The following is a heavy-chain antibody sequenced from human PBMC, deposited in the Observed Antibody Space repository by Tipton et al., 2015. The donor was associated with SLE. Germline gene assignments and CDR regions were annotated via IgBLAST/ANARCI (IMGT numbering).Heavy chain of an antibody. CDR1: GFTFSSYS. CDR3: ARGSGAVAEDY. V-gene: IGHV3-48*01. Sequence: SLRLSCAASGFTFSSYSMNWVRQAPGKGLEWVSYISSSSSTIYYADSVKGRFTISRDNAKNSLYLQMNSLRAEDTAVYYCARGSGAVAEDYWGQGTLVTVSS. D-gene: IGHD6-19*01. J-gene: IGHJ4*02. CDR2: ISSSSSTI.